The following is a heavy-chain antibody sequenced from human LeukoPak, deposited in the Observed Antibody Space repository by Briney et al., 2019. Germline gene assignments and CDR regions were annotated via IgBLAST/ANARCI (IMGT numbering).Heavy chain of an antibody. CDR1: GFTFSDHY. CDR2: ISSSSRYT. V-gene: IGHV3-11*05. J-gene: IGHJ4*02. CDR3: AREIRVVTAIGQGRPDYFDY. Sequence: PGGSLTLSCAASGFTFSDHYMSWIRQAPGKGLEWVSYISSSSRYTNYADSVKGRFTISRDNAKNSLYLQMNSLRAEDTAVYYCAREIRVVTAIGQGRPDYFDYWGQGTLVTVSS. D-gene: IGHD2-21*02.